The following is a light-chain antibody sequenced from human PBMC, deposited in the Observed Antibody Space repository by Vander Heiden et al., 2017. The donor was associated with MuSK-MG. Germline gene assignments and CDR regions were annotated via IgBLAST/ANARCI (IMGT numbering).Light chain of an antibody. Sequence: DIQMTHSPSSLFASVGDRVTITCRASQGITNSLAWYQQKAGKAPKLLLYAASRLESGVPSRFSGSRSGTDYTLTITSLQPEDFATYYCQQDDKTPPTFGAGTKVEIK. V-gene: IGKV1-NL1*01. CDR2: AAS. J-gene: IGKJ4*01. CDR1: QGITNS. CDR3: QQDDKTPPT.